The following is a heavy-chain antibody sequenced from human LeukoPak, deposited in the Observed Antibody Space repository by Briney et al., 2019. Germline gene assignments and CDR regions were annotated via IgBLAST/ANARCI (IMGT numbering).Heavy chain of an antibody. Sequence: TVRVSCKASGYTFTSYYMHWVRRAPGQGLEWVGIINPSDGSTSYAQKFQGRVTMTRDTSTSTVYMELSSLRSEDTAVYYCARGAGGYCSSTSCYAYGMDVWGQGTTVTVSS. CDR2: INPSDGST. CDR1: GYTFTSYY. V-gene: IGHV1-46*01. CDR3: ARGAGGYCSSTSCYAYGMDV. J-gene: IGHJ6*02. D-gene: IGHD2-2*03.